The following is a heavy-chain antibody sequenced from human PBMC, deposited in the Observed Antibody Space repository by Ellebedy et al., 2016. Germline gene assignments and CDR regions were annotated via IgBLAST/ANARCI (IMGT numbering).Heavy chain of an antibody. D-gene: IGHD3-10*01. CDR1: GYSISSGYY. CDR3: ARVKLLWFEDPGSDYYYGMDV. CDR2: IYQSGST. Sequence: SETLSLXXTVSGYSISSGYYWGWIRQPPGKGLEWIGSIYQSGSTYYNPSLQSRVTISVDTSKNHFSLKLSSVTPADTAVYHCARVKLLWFEDPGSDYYYGMDVWGQGTTVTVSS. J-gene: IGHJ6*02. V-gene: IGHV4-38-2*02.